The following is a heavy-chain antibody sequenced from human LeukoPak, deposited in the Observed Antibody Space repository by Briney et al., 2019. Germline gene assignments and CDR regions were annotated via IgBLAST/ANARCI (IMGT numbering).Heavy chain of an antibody. CDR1: GFTFSIYW. Sequence: GGSLRLSCAASGFTFSIYWMHWVRQAPGKGLVWVSRINTDGSSTSYADSVKGRFTISRDNAKNTLYPQMNSPRAEDTAVYYCAKGDSGYDYWGQGTLVTVSS. CDR3: AKGDSGYDY. D-gene: IGHD5-12*01. V-gene: IGHV3-74*01. CDR2: INTDGSST. J-gene: IGHJ4*02.